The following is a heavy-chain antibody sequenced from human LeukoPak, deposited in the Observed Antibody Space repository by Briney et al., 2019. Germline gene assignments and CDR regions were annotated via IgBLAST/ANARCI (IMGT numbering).Heavy chain of an antibody. Sequence: PGGSLRLSCAASGFTFDDYAMHWVRQAPGKGLKWVSGISWNSGSIGYADSVKGRFTISRDNAKNSLYLQMNSLRAEDTALYYCAKDLMYSSSRYGSGRGLDYWGQGTLVTVSS. CDR1: GFTFDDYA. D-gene: IGHD6-13*01. V-gene: IGHV3-9*01. CDR2: ISWNSGSI. J-gene: IGHJ4*02. CDR3: AKDLMYSSSRYGSGRGLDY.